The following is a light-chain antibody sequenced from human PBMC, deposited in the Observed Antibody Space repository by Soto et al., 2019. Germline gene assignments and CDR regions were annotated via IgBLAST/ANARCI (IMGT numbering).Light chain of an antibody. V-gene: IGLV2-23*02. Sequence: QSALPQPASVAGSPGQSITISCTGTSSDVGLYNLVSWYQQHPGKAPKFMTYEVNKRSSGISFRFSGSKSGNTASLTISGLQAEDEADYYCCSYAASGSLLFGGGTKLTVL. J-gene: IGLJ2*01. CDR1: SSDVGLYNL. CDR3: CSYAASGSLL. CDR2: EVN.